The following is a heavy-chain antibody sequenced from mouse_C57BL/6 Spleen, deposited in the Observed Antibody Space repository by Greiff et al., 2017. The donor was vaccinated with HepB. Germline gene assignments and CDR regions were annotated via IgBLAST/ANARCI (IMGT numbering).Heavy chain of an antibody. J-gene: IGHJ4*01. D-gene: IGHD2-2*01. CDR3: ARDRGLPGGSMDY. V-gene: IGHV5-4*01. CDR1: GFTFSSYA. CDR2: ISDGGSYT. Sequence: EVQVVESGGGLVKPGGSLKLSCAASGFTFSSYAMSWVRQTPEKRLEWVATISDGGSYTYYPDNVKGRFTISRDNAKNNLYLQMSHLKSEDTAMYYCARDRGLPGGSMDYWGQGTSVTVSS.